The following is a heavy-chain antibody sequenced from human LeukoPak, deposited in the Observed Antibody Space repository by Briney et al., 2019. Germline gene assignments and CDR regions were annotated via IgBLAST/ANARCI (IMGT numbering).Heavy chain of an antibody. CDR3: MAYNWNVERDIDF. V-gene: IGHV3-21*01. Sequence: PGGSLRLCCAASGFTFSSYSMNWVRQAPGKGLEWVSSISSSSSYIYYADSVKGRFTISRDNAKNSLYLQMNSLRAEDMAVYYCMAYNWNVERDIDFWGQGTLVTVSS. CDR1: GFTFSSYS. J-gene: IGHJ4*02. D-gene: IGHD1-1*01. CDR2: ISSSSSYI.